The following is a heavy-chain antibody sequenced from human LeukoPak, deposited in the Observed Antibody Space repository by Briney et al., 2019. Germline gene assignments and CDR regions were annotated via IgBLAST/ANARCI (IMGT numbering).Heavy chain of an antibody. CDR2: ISGSGGST. CDR1: GFTFSSYA. D-gene: IGHD3-3*01. J-gene: IGHJ6*02. CDR3: AKDSYYDFWSGYSAPLNYYYYYGMDV. Sequence: KSGGSLRLSCAASGFTFSSYAMSWVRQAPGKELEWVSAISGSGGSTYYADSVKGRFTISRDNSKNTLYLQMNSLRAEDTAVYYCAKDSYYDFWSGYSAPLNYYYYYGMDVWGQGTTVTVSS. V-gene: IGHV3-23*01.